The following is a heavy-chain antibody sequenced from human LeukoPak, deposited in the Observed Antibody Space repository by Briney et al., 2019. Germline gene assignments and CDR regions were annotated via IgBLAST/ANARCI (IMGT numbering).Heavy chain of an antibody. J-gene: IGHJ3*02. CDR1: GYTFTSYG. Sequence: ASVKVSCKASGYTFTSYGISWVRQAPGQGLEWMGWISAYNGNTNYAQKLQGRVTMTTDTSTSTAYMELRSLRSDDTAVYYCARSTSQFENAMPWLRVPGAFDIWGQGTMVTVSS. V-gene: IGHV1-18*01. CDR2: ISAYNGNT. D-gene: IGHD5-12*01. CDR3: ARSTSQFENAMPWLRVPGAFDI.